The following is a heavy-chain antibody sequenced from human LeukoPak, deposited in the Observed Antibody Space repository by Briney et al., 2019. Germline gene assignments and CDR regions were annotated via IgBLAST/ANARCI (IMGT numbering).Heavy chain of an antibody. CDR1: GGSISSGGYY. CDR3: AREMTTVVTIGQDYYYYGMDV. D-gene: IGHD4-23*01. Sequence: PSEALSLTCTVSGGSISSGGYYWSWIRQPPGKGLEWIGSIYYSGSIYYNPSLKSRVNISVDTSKNQFSLKLSSVTAADTAVYYCAREMTTVVTIGQDYYYYGMDVWGQGTTVTVSS. V-gene: IGHV4-39*07. J-gene: IGHJ6*02. CDR2: IYYSGSI.